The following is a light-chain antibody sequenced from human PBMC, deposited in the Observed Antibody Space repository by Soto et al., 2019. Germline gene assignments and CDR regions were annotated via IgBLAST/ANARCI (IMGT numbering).Light chain of an antibody. CDR1: QSVNSN. V-gene: IGKV3-15*01. J-gene: IGKJ1*01. CDR2: DAS. CDR3: QQYNNWPRT. Sequence: EIVMTQSPATLSVSPGERATLSCRASQSVNSNLVWYQQKPGQAPRLLIYDASSRATGIPARFSGSGSGTEFTLTISSLQSEDFAVYYCQQYNNWPRTFGQGTKVEIK.